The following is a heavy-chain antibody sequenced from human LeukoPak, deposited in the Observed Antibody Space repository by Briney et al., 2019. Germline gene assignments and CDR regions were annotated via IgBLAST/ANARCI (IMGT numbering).Heavy chain of an antibody. CDR3: ARPSYYDTLTGYTKDY. J-gene: IGHJ4*02. V-gene: IGHV4-39*01. CDR1: GGSISSSSYY. CDR2: IYYSGST. Sequence: SETLPLTCTVSGGSISSSSYYWGWIRQPPGKGLEWIGSIYYSGSTYYNPSLKSRVTISVDTSKNQFSLKLSSVTAADTAVYYCARPSYYDTLTGYTKDYWGQGTLVTVSS. D-gene: IGHD3-9*01.